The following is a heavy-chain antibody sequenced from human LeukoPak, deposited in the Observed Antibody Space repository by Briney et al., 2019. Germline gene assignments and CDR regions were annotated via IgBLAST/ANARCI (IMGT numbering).Heavy chain of an antibody. CDR3: ATPSGITFGGVLVEDAFDI. J-gene: IGHJ3*02. CDR1: GYTFTSYA. V-gene: IGHV1-3*01. CDR2: INAGNGNT. D-gene: IGHD3-16*01. Sequence: ASVKVSCKASGYTFTSYAMHWVRQAPGQRLEWMGWINAGNGNTKYSQKFQGRATITRDTSASTAYMELSSLRSEDTAVYYCATPSGITFGGVLVEDAFDIWGQGTMVIVSS.